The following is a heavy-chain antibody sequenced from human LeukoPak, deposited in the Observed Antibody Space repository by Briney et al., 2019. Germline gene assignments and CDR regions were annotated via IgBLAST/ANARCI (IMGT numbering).Heavy chain of an antibody. D-gene: IGHD3-22*01. Sequence: GASVKVSCKASGGTFTSYTFNWVRQAPGQGLEWMGGITPIFGTAKYVQRYQGRVTVTADESTNTAYMELSSLRSDDTAVYYCATVSHYYDSSGYFDYWGQGTLVTVSS. CDR1: GGTFTSYT. V-gene: IGHV1-69*13. CDR2: ITPIFGTA. CDR3: ATVSHYYDSSGYFDY. J-gene: IGHJ4*02.